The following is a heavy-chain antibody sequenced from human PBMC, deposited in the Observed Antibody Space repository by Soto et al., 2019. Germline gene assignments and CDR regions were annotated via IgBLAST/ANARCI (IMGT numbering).Heavy chain of an antibody. V-gene: IGHV4-59*08. CDR1: GGSISSYY. CDR2: IYYSGST. D-gene: IGHD4-17*01. J-gene: IGHJ4*02. Sequence: PSETLSLTCPVSGGSISSYYWSWIRQPPGKGLEWIGYIYYSGSTNYNPSLKSRVTISVDTSKNQFSLKLSSVTAADTAVYYCARHHMTTTVRGPVFDYWGQGTLVTVSS. CDR3: ARHHMTTTVRGPVFDY.